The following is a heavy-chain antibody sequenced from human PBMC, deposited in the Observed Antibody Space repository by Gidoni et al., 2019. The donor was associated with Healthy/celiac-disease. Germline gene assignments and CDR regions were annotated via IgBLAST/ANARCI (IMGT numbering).Heavy chain of an antibody. CDR2: IWYDGSNK. CDR1: GFTFRSDG. J-gene: IGHJ3*02. CDR3: ARDEMVGDYDAFDI. V-gene: IGHV3-33*01. D-gene: IGHD3-10*02. Sequence: QVQLVESGGGVVQPGRSRRPSCAASGFTFRSDGMHWVRQAPGKGLEWVAVIWYDGSNKYYADSVKGRFTISRDNSKNTLYLQMNSLRAEDTAVYYCARDEMVGDYDAFDIWGQGTMVTVSS.